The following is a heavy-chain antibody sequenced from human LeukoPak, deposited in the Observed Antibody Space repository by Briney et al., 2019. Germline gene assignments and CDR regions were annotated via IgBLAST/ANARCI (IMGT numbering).Heavy chain of an antibody. D-gene: IGHD2-15*01. CDR2: IGAYNGDT. J-gene: IGHJ4*02. CDR1: GYTFTSLG. V-gene: IGHV1-18*04. CDR3: TRDHCRGDNCPSFDY. Sequence: ASVKVSCKPSGYTFTSLGISWVRQAPGQGLEWMGWIGAYNGDTNYAQTFQGRVTMTTDTSASTAYMDLRSLRSDDTAVYYCTRDHCRGDNCPSFDYWGQGTLVTVSS.